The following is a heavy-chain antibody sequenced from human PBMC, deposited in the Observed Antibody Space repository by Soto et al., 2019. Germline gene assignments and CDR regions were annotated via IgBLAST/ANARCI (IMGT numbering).Heavy chain of an antibody. Sequence: QVQLVQSGAEVKKPGSSVKVSCKASGGTFSSYAISWVRQAPGQGLEWMGGIIPIFGTANYAQKFQGRVTITADESTSTAYMELSSLRSEDTAVYYCARGRGDCSGGSCYPYYYYYGMDVWGQGTTLTVSS. CDR3: ARGRGDCSGGSCYPYYYYYGMDV. CDR1: GGTFSSYA. J-gene: IGHJ6*02. V-gene: IGHV1-69*01. CDR2: IIPIFGTA. D-gene: IGHD2-15*01.